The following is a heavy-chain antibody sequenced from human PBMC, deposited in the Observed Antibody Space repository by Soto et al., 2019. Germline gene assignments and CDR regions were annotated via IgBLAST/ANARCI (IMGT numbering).Heavy chain of an antibody. Sequence: GESLKISCKGSGYNFDTYWINWVRQTPGKGLEWMGRIDPIDSKTKYSPSLEGHITISVDKSISTTYLQWSSLKASGTAIYYCARRIAAASGYYYYAFDVWGQGTAVTVSS. CDR1: GYNFDTYW. CDR2: IDPIDSKT. J-gene: IGHJ6*02. D-gene: IGHD6-13*01. CDR3: ARRIAAASGYYYYAFDV. V-gene: IGHV5-10-1*01.